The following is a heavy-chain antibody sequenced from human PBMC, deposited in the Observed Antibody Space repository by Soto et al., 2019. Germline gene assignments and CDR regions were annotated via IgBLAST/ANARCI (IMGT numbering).Heavy chain of an antibody. D-gene: IGHD4-17*01. CDR1: GFTFSSYS. J-gene: IGHJ5*02. Sequence: GGSLRLSCAASGFTFSSYSMNWVRQAPGKGLEWVSSISSSSSYIYYADSVKGRFTISRDNAKNSLYLQMNSLRAEDTAVYYCARDYGDYVSEVNWFDPWGQGTLVTVSS. CDR2: ISSSSSYI. V-gene: IGHV3-21*01. CDR3: ARDYGDYVSEVNWFDP.